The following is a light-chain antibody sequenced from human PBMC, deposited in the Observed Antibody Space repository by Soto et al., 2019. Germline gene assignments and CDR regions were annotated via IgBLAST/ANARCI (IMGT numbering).Light chain of an antibody. Sequence: SYELTHPPSVSQAPGHTARITCSGNNIGSKSVHWYQQTPGQAPVRVVYDDSDRRSAIPERLSGSNSGNTATLTISRVEAGDEGEYYCQVWDSSSDHPVFGTGTQVTGL. V-gene: IGLV3-21*02. CDR2: DDS. CDR3: QVWDSSSDHPV. J-gene: IGLJ1*01. CDR1: NIGSKS.